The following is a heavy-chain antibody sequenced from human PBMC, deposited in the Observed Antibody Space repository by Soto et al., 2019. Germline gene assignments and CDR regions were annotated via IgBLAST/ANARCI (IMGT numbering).Heavy chain of an antibody. CDR1: GFSLNNARMG. CDR2: IFSSDEK. CDR3: ARIYDSLGSYYMDV. J-gene: IGHJ6*03. D-gene: IGHD3-3*01. V-gene: IGHV2-26*01. Sequence: QVTLKESGPVLVKPTETLTLTCTVSGFSLNNARMGVSWIRQPPGKALEWLAHIFSSDEKSYSTSLKSRLTISKDTSKSQVVLTMTNMDPVDTATYYGARIYDSLGSYYMDVWGKGTTVTVSS.